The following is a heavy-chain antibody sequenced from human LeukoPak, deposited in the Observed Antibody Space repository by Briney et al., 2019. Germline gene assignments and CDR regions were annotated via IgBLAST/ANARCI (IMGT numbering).Heavy chain of an antibody. CDR3: AKGPLVDYMDV. CDR2: IKRDGSEK. CDR1: GFTLRTYW. J-gene: IGHJ6*03. V-gene: IGHV3-7*01. Sequence: GGSLRLSCAASGFTLRTYWMSWVRQAPGKGLEWVASIKRDGSEKYYVDSVKGRFTISRDNAKNSLYLQMNSLRAEDTAVYYCAKGPLVDYMDVWGKGTTVTISS.